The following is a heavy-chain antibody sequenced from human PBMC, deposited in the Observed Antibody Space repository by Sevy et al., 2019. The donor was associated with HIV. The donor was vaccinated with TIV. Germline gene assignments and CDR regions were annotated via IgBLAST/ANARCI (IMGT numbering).Heavy chain of an antibody. CDR3: ATDIVVGRDY. Sequence: ASVKVYCKVSGYTLTALSIHWVRQAPGKGLEWMGGFHEDGEIMYAQRFQGRVNMAEDTSTDTAYMELRSLRSEDTAVYYCATDIVVGRDYWGQGTLVTVSS. CDR1: GYTLTALS. J-gene: IGHJ4*02. D-gene: IGHD2-2*01. V-gene: IGHV1-24*01. CDR2: FHEDGEI.